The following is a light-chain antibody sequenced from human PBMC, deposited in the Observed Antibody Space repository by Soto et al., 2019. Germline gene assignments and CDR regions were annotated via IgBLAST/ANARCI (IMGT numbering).Light chain of an antibody. V-gene: IGKV1-9*01. CDR3: QQVNYYPYS. Sequence: QLTQSPSSLSASVGDRITITCWASHGVSSYLAWYQQKPGKAPKLLIYGASTLQSGVPSRFSGSGSGTDFTLTISSLQPEDFATYYCQQVNYYPYSFGQGTKLEIK. J-gene: IGKJ2*01. CDR2: GAS. CDR1: HGVSSY.